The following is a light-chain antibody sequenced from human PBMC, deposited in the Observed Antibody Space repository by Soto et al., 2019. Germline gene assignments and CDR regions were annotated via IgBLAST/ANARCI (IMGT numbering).Light chain of an antibody. CDR1: SSDVGDYNY. V-gene: IGLV2-14*01. CDR2: DVS. Sequence: LTQPASVSGSPGQSITISCTGTSSDVGDYNYVSWYQQHPGKAPKLIIYDVSDRPSGVSSRFSGSKSGNTASLTISGLQPEDEADYYCSSYTSSTPPYVFGTGTKVTVL. CDR3: SSYTSSTPPYV. J-gene: IGLJ1*01.